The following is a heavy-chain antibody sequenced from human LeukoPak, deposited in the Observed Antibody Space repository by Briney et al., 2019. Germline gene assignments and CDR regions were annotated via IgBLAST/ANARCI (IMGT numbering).Heavy chain of an antibody. D-gene: IGHD6-13*01. CDR1: GFTFSSYA. V-gene: IGHV3-30*04. CDR3: ATSPYSSSWFDS. J-gene: IGHJ5*01. CDR2: ISYDGSNK. Sequence: PGGSLRLSCAASGFTFSSYAMHWVRQAPGKGLEWVAVISYDGSNKYYADSVKGRFTISRDNSKNTLYLQMNSLRAEDTAVYYCATSPYSSSWFDSWGQGTLVTVSS.